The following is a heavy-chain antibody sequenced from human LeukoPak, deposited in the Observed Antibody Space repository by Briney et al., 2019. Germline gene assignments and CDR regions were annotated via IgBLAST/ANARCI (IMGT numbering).Heavy chain of an antibody. CDR3: ASTYCSGGSCYSPLDY. D-gene: IGHD2-15*01. Sequence: SETLSPTCAVYGGSFSGYYWSWIRQPPGKGLEWIGEINHSGSTNYNPSLKSRVTISVDTSKNQFSLKLSSVTAAGTAVYYCASTYCSGGSCYSPLDYWGQGTLVTVSS. CDR2: INHSGST. CDR1: GGSFSGYY. J-gene: IGHJ4*02. V-gene: IGHV4-34*01.